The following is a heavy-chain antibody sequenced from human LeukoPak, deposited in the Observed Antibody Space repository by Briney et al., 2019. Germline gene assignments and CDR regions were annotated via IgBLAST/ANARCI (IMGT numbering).Heavy chain of an antibody. Sequence: GGSLRLSCEASEFTFRTYWMHWVRQAPGKGLVWVSRINSDESSTNYADSVKGRFTISRDNAKNTLYPQMNSLKAEDTGVYFCARETWSRGGDAFDIWGQGTMVTVSS. V-gene: IGHV3-74*01. CDR2: INSDESST. J-gene: IGHJ3*02. CDR3: ARETWSRGGDAFDI. CDR1: EFTFRTYW. D-gene: IGHD2-8*01.